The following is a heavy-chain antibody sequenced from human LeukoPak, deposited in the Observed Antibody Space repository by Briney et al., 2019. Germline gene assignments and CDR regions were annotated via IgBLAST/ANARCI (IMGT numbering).Heavy chain of an antibody. CDR2: IKQDGSEK. CDR3: ARDLRSSGWLDY. Sequence: PGGSLRLSCAASGFTFRSYWMSWVRQAPGKGLGWVANIKQDGSEKYYVASVKGRFTVSIDNAKNSLYLQMNSLRAEDTAVYYCARDLRSSGWLDYWGQGTLVTVSS. CDR1: GFTFRSYW. J-gene: IGHJ4*02. D-gene: IGHD6-19*01. V-gene: IGHV3-7*04.